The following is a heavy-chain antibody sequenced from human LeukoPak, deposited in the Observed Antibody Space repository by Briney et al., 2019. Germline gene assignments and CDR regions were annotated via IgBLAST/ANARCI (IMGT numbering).Heavy chain of an antibody. J-gene: IGHJ4*02. CDR3: ARNDDYYDSSGYLYYFDY. Sequence: ASVKVSCKASGGTFSSYAISWVRQAPGQGLEWMGGIIPIFGTANCAQKFQGRVTITADESTSTAYMELSSLRSEDTAVYYCARNDDYYDSSGYLYYFDYWGQGTLVTVSS. D-gene: IGHD3-22*01. CDR1: GGTFSSYA. CDR2: IIPIFGTA. V-gene: IGHV1-69*13.